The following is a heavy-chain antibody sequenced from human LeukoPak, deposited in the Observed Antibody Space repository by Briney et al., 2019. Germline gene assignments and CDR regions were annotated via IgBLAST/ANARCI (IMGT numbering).Heavy chain of an antibody. V-gene: IGHV4-4*02. CDR3: ARGSHQIAAAGT. CDR1: GGSISSSNW. J-gene: IGHJ4*02. CDR2: IYHSGST. D-gene: IGHD6-13*01. Sequence: PSETLSLTCAVSGGSISSSNWWSWVRQPPGKGLEWIGEIYHSGSTNYNPSLKSRVTISVDKSENQFSLKLSSVTAADTAVYYCARGSHQIAAAGTRGQGTLVTVSS.